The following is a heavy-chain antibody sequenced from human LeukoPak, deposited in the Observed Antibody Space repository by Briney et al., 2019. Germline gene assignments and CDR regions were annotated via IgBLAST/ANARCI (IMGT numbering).Heavy chain of an antibody. V-gene: IGHV3-7*01. CDR2: IKEDGSET. Sequence: GESLRLSCAASGFIFKKYWMNWVRQVPGKGLECLANIKEDGSETYYADSVKGRFTISRDNPKNLLFLQINSLRVEDTAVYYCAKETPRRGETRDGYRWGQGTVVTVSS. CDR3: AKETPRRGETRDGYR. J-gene: IGHJ4*02. D-gene: IGHD5-24*01. CDR1: GFIFKKYW.